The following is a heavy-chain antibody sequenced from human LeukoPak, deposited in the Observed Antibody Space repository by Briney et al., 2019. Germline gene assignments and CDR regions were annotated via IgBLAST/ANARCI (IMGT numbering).Heavy chain of an antibody. CDR3: ARLGLTSSGYYLPDY. Sequence: GSLRLSCAASGFTFSSYGMSWVRQPPGKGLEWIGEINHSGSTNYNPSLKSRVTISVDTSKNQFSLKLSSVAAADTAVYYCARLGLTSSGYYLPDYWGQGTLVTVSS. J-gene: IGHJ4*02. V-gene: IGHV4-34*01. CDR2: INHSGST. CDR1: GFTFSSYG. D-gene: IGHD3-22*01.